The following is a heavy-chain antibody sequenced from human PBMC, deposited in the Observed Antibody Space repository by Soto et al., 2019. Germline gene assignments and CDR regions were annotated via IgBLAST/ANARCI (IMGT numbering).Heavy chain of an antibody. V-gene: IGHV2-5*01. D-gene: IGHD3-10*01. CDR2: IYWNGDK. J-gene: IGHJ5*02. CDR3: AQWFTAGGWFDP. CDR1: GFSLSTHGEG. Sequence: QITLKESGPTLVKPTQTLTLTCTFSGFSLSTHGEGVGWIRQPPGKALEWLALIYWNGDKRYSPSLETRLTVTEGTSKHQVVLTMTNMDPVDTATYYCAQWFTAGGWFDPWGQGTLVTVSS.